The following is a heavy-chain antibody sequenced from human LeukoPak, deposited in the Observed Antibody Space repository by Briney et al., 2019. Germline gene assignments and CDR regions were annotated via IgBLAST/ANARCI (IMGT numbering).Heavy chain of an antibody. V-gene: IGHV3-23*01. D-gene: IGHD6-13*01. J-gene: IGHJ4*02. CDR2: ISGSGGST. CDR3: AKDRWYSSSPFDY. CDR1: GFTFSSYA. Sequence: GGSLRLSCAASGFTFSSYAMSWVRQAPGKGLEWVSAISGSGGSTYYADSVKGRFTISRDNSKNTLYLQMNSLRAEDTAAYYCAKDRWYSSSPFDYWGQGTLVTVSS.